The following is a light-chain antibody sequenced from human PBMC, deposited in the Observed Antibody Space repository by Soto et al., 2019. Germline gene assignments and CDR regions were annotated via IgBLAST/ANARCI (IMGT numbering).Light chain of an antibody. CDR1: QSVSSN. Sequence: EIVMTQSPATLPVSPGERATLSCRASQSVSSNLAWYQQKPGQAPRLLIYDASTRATGIPARFSGSGSGTDFTLTISSLQSEDFAVYYCQQYNNWPPLTFGGGTRVEIK. CDR3: QQYNNWPPLT. J-gene: IGKJ4*01. CDR2: DAS. V-gene: IGKV3-15*01.